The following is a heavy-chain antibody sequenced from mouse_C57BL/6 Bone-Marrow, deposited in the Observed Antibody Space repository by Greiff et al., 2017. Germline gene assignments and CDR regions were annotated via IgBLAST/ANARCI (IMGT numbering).Heavy chain of an antibody. CDR1: GFTFSDYG. J-gene: IGHJ3*01. CDR2: ISSGSSTI. V-gene: IGHV5-17*01. D-gene: IGHD2-3*01. CDR3: ARLGGYYPLAY. Sequence: EVKLMESGGGLVKPGGSLKLSCAASGFTFSDYGMHWVRQAPEKGLEWVAYISSGSSTIYYADTVKGRFTISRDNAKNTLFLQMTSLRSEDTAMYYCARLGGYYPLAYWGQGTLVTVS.